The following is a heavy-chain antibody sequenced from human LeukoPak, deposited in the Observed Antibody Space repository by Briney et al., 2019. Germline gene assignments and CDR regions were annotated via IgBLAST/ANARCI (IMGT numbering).Heavy chain of an antibody. J-gene: IGHJ6*02. Sequence: NPGGSLRLSCAASGFTFNYAWMSWVRQVPGKGLEWVGQTVSEIDGGTTDYAAPVKGRFTISRDDSKSTLYLQMNSLKIEDTAVYYCTTDEDWNYARKDVWGQGATVIVSS. CDR2: TVSEIDGGTT. CDR1: GFTFNYAW. D-gene: IGHD1-7*01. CDR3: TTDEDWNYARKDV. V-gene: IGHV3-15*04.